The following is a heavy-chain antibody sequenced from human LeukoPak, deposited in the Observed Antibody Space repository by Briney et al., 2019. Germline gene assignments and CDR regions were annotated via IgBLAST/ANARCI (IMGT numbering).Heavy chain of an antibody. CDR3: TRDAYYYDSSGDLLFDY. Sequence: ASVKVSCKASGYTFITYGISWVRQAPGQGLEWMGWISAYNGDTNYVQKFQGRVTMTTDTSASTAYMELRSLRSDDTAVYYCTRDAYYYDSSGDLLFDYWGQGTLVTVSS. CDR2: ISAYNGDT. J-gene: IGHJ4*02. V-gene: IGHV1-18*01. D-gene: IGHD3-22*01. CDR1: GYTFITYG.